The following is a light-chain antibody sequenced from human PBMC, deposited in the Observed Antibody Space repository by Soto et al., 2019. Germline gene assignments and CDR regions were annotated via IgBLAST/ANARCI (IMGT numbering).Light chain of an antibody. Sequence: EILLTQSPGTLSLSPGERATLSCRASQSVRNSYFAWYQQKTGKAPRLLIYGASGRATGIPDRFSGSGSGTDFTLTISRLEPEDCVVYYCQQYGSSPYTFGRRTKLEV. J-gene: IGKJ2*01. CDR3: QQYGSSPYT. CDR2: GAS. V-gene: IGKV3-20*01. CDR1: QSVRNSY.